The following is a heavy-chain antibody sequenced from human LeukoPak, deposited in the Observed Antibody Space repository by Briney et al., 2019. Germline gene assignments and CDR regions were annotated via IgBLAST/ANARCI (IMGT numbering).Heavy chain of an antibody. CDR2: IYYSGST. D-gene: IGHD4-23*01. CDR3: ARAHYGGTSWYYYYYGMDV. V-gene: IGHV4-59*01. J-gene: IGHJ6*02. CDR1: GGSISNYY. Sequence: SETLSLTCTVSGGSISNYYWSWIRQPPGKGLEWIGYIYYSGSTNYNPSLKSRVTISVDTSKNQSSLKLSSVTAADTAVYYCARAHYGGTSWYYYYYGMDVWGQGTTVTVSS.